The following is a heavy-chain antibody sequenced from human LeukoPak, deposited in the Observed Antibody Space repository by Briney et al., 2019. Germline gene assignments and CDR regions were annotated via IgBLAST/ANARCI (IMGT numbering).Heavy chain of an antibody. CDR2: INWNGGST. Sequence: RPGGSLRLSCAASGFTFDDYGMSWVRQAPGKGLEWVSGINWNGGSTGYADSVKGRFTISRGNDKNSLFLQMNSLGAEDTALYYCAKDSSGYYDGAFDIWGQGTMVTVSS. CDR3: AKDSSGYYDGAFDI. D-gene: IGHD3-22*01. J-gene: IGHJ3*02. V-gene: IGHV3-20*04. CDR1: GFTFDDYG.